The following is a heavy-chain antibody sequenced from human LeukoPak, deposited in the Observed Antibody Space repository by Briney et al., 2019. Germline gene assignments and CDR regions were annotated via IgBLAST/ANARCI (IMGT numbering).Heavy chain of an antibody. V-gene: IGHV1-24*01. D-gene: IGHD4-23*01. CDR2: FDPEDGET. J-gene: IGHJ4*02. CDR3: ATAARWSPPRNYFDY. CDR1: GYTLTELS. Sequence: ASVKVSCKVSGYTLTELSMHWVRQAPGKGLEWMGGFDPEDGETIYAQKFQGRVTMTEDTSTDTAYMELSSLRSEDTAVYYCATAARWSPPRNYFDYWGQGTLVTVSS.